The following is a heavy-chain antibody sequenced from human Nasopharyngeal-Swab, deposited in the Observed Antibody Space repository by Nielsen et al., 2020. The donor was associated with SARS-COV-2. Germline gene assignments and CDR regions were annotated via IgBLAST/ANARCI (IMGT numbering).Heavy chain of an antibody. CDR3: AKETSAPVYRSSWWSEWYYYYGMDV. CDR2: ISYDGSNK. V-gene: IGHV3-30*18. CDR1: GFTFSSYG. J-gene: IGHJ6*02. Sequence: SLKISCAASGFTFSSYGMHWVRQAPGKGLEWVAVISYDGSNKYYADSVKGRFTISRDNSKNTLYLQMNSLRAGDTAVYYCAKETSAPVYRSSWWSEWYYYYGMDVWGQGTTVTVSS. D-gene: IGHD6-13*01.